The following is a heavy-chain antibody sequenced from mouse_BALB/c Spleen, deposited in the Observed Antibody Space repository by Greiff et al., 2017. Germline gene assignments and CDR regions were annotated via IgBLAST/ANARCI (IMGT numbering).Heavy chain of an antibody. CDR1: GYTFTDYA. J-gene: IGHJ2*01. Sequence: VQLQQSGAELVRPGVSVKISCKGSGYTFTDYAMHWVKQSHAKSLEWIGVISTYYGDASYNQKFKGKATMTVDKSSSTAYMELARLTSEDSAIYYCAGGEYDGGGYFDYWGQGTTLTVSS. CDR3: AGGEYDGGGYFDY. D-gene: IGHD2-14*01. V-gene: IGHV1S137*01. CDR2: ISTYYGDA.